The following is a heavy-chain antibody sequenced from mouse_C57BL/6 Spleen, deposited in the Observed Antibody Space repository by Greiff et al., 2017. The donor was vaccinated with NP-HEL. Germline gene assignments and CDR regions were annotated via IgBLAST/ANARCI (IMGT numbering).Heavy chain of an antibody. CDR1: GFSLTSYG. CDR3: ANMVTTGNYYAMDY. J-gene: IGHJ4*01. V-gene: IGHV2-2*01. Sequence: VMLVESGPGLVQPSQSLSITCTVSGFSLTSYGVHWVRQSPGKGLEWLGVIWSGGSTDYNAAFISRLSISKDNSKSQVFFKMNSLQADDTAIYYCANMVTTGNYYAMDYWGQGTSVTVSS. CDR2: IWSGGST. D-gene: IGHD2-2*01.